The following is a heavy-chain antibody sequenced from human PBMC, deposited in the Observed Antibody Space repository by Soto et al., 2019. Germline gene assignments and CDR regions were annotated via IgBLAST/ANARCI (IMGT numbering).Heavy chain of an antibody. J-gene: IGHJ6*02. V-gene: IGHV1-69*13. CDR3: ARVPVVPPDYYYYYGMDV. CDR1: GGTFSRYA. CDR2: IIPIFGTA. D-gene: IGHD2-2*01. Sequence: GASVKVSCKASGGTFSRYAISWVRQAPGQGLEWMGGIIPIFGTANYAQKFQGRVTITADESTSTAYMELSSLRSEDTAVYYCARVPVVPPDYYYYYGMDVWGQGTTVTVSS.